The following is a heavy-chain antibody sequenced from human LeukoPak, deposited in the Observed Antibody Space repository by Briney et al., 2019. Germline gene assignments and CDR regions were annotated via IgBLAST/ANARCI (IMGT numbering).Heavy chain of an antibody. CDR2: IYYTET. CDR1: GGSISTSNYY. Sequence: SEALSLTCTVSGGSISTSNYYWGWIRQPPGKGLEWIGYIYYTETSYNPSLKSRVTISVDKSKNQFSLKLSSVTAADTAVYYCAREASVGATGLGAFDIWGQGTMVTVSS. V-gene: IGHV4-61*05. D-gene: IGHD1-26*01. CDR3: AREASVGATGLGAFDI. J-gene: IGHJ3*02.